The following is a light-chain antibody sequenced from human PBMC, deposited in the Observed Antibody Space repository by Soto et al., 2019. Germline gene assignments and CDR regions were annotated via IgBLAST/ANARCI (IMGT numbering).Light chain of an antibody. Sequence: DIQMTQSPSALSASVGDSVTISCRASQYVSDRLNWYQQKLGQAPKLLIHAASSLRTGVPARFSGSGSGTDFSLTIDSLQPEDFATYYCQQSYTTPRTFGQGTKVEIK. CDR1: QYVSDR. CDR3: QQSYTTPRT. CDR2: AAS. J-gene: IGKJ2*02. V-gene: IGKV1-39*01.